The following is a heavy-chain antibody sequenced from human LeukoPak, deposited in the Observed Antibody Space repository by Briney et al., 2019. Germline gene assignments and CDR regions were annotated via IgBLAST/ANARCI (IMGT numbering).Heavy chain of an antibody. J-gene: IGHJ4*02. V-gene: IGHV3-7*01. Sequence: GESLKISCAASGFTFSNYWMSWVRQAPGKGLEWVANIKQDGSEKYYVDSVKGRFTISRDNAKNSLYLQMNSLRAEDTAVYYCARNDGDFRQYWGQGTLVTVSS. CDR1: GFTFSNYW. CDR3: ARNDGDFRQY. D-gene: IGHD4-17*01. CDR2: IKQDGSEK.